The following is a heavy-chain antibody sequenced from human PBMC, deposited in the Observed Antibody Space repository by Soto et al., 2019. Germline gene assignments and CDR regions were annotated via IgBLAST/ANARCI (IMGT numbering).Heavy chain of an antibody. D-gene: IGHD6-6*01. CDR3: ARDFIAARPADY. CDR1: GFTFSSYS. Sequence: LRLSCAASGFTFSSYSMNWVRQAPGKGLEWVSSISSSSSYIYYADSVKGRFTISRDNAKNSLYLQMNSLRAEDTAVYYCARDFIAARPADYWGQGTLVTVSS. J-gene: IGHJ4*02. V-gene: IGHV3-21*01. CDR2: ISSSSSYI.